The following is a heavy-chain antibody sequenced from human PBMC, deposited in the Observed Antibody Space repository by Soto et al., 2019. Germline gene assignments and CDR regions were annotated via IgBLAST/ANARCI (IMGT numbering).Heavy chain of an antibody. CDR3: ARVTMVRGVIRNFDY. V-gene: IGHV4-31*03. Sequence: QVQLQESGPGLVKPSQTLSLTCTVSGGSISSGGYYWSWIRQHPGKGLEWIGYIYYSGSTYYNPSPKSRVTTXXDXSXXQFSLKLSSVTAADTAVYYCARVTMVRGVIRNFDYWGQGTLVTVSS. CDR1: GGSISSGGYY. D-gene: IGHD3-10*01. CDR2: IYYSGST. J-gene: IGHJ4*02.